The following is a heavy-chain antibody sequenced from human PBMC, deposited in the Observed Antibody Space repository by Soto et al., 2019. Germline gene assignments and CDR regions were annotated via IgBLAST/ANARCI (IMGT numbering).Heavy chain of an antibody. D-gene: IGHD3-9*01. CDR1: GYTFIGHY. CDR3: ARDSYYDILTGYSRNAFDI. Sequence: ASVKVSCKASGYTFIGHYMHWVRQAPGQGLEWMGWINPNSGGTNYAQKFQGRVTMTRDTSIRTAYMELSGLRSDDTAVYYCARDSYYDILTGYSRNAFDIWGRGTMLTV. V-gene: IGHV1-2*02. J-gene: IGHJ3*02. CDR2: INPNSGGT.